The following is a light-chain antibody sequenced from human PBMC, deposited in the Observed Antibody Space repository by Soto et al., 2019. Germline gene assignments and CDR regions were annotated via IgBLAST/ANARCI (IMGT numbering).Light chain of an antibody. Sequence: EIVMTQSPATLSVSPGERATLSCRASQSVSSNLAWYQQKPGQAPRLLIYGASPRATGIPARFSGSGSGTEFTLTISSLQSEDFAVYYWQQYNNWPPLTFGQGTKVEIK. CDR1: QSVSSN. V-gene: IGKV3-15*01. CDR2: GAS. J-gene: IGKJ1*01. CDR3: QQYNNWPPLT.